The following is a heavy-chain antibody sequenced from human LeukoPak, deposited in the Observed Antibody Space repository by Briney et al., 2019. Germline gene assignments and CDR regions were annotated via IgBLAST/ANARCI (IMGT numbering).Heavy chain of an antibody. V-gene: IGHV3-30*02. D-gene: IGHD1-14*01. CDR2: IRYDGNNK. J-gene: IGHJ4*02. CDR1: GFTFSSYA. CDR3: VKDNPLDY. Sequence: PGGSLRLSCAASGFTFSSYAMHWVRQAPGKGLEWVAFIRYDGNNKLYADSMKGRFTIFRDNSKNTLYLHINSLRAEDTAVYYCVKDNPLDYWGQGTLVIVSS.